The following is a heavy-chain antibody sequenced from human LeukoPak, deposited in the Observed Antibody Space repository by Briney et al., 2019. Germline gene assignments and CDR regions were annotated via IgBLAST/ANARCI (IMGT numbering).Heavy chain of an antibody. D-gene: IGHD1-1*01. V-gene: IGHV3-64D*06. CDR3: VKDNEAGGSPFDR. CDR1: GFILRSHA. Sequence: PGGSLRLSCSASGFILRSHAMHWVRQAPGKGLEYVSRISDNGGSTYYADPVKGRFTISRDNSKNSLYLQMSSLRAVDTAVYYCVKDNEAGGSPFDRWGQGTLVTVSS. J-gene: IGHJ4*02. CDR2: ISDNGGST.